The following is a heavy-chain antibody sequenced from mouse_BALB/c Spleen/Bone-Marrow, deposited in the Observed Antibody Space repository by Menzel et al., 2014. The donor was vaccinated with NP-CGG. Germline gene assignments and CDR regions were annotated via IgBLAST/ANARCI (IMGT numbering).Heavy chain of an antibody. D-gene: IGHD4-1*01. V-gene: IGHV1-53*01. J-gene: IGHJ3*01. CDR3: TRQGTGTFAY. Sequence: QVQLQQSGTELVKPGASVKLSCKASGYTFTSYYIYWVKQRPGQGLEWIGEINPSNGGTNFNEKLKSKATLTVDKSSSTAYMQLSSLTSEDSAVYYCTRQGTGTFAYWGQGTLVTVSA. CDR2: INPSNGGT. CDR1: GYTFTSYY.